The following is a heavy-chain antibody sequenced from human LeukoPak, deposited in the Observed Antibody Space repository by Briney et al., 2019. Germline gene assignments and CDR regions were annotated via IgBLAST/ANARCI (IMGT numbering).Heavy chain of an antibody. V-gene: IGHV3-20*04. CDR1: GFNCCDYG. D-gene: IGHD2-2*01. CDR3: AKDRDPMPSRGMDV. CDR2: INWNGGST. J-gene: IGHJ6*02. Sequence: PGGSLRLSCADPGFNCCDYGMRWGRQAQGKGLEWVSGINWNGGSTGYADSVKGRFTISRDNAKNSLYVQMNSLRAEDTAVYYCAKDRDPMPSRGMDVRGQGTTVAVSS.